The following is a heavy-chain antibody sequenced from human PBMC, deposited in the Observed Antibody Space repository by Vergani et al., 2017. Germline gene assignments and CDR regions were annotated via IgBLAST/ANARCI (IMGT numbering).Heavy chain of an antibody. CDR2: INSDGSST. Sequence: EVQLVESGGGLVQPGGSLRLSCAASGFTFSSYWMHWVRQAPGKGLVWVSRINSDGSSTSYADSVKGRFTISRDNAKNTLYLQMNSLRAEDTAVYYCANNQPAPFGMDVWGQGTTVTVSS. CDR3: ANNQPAPFGMDV. V-gene: IGHV3-74*01. CDR1: GFTFSSYW. J-gene: IGHJ6*02. D-gene: IGHD1-14*01.